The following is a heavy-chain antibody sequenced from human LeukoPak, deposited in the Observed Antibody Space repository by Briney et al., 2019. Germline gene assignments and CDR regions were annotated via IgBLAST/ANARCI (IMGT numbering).Heavy chain of an antibody. J-gene: IGHJ4*02. V-gene: IGHV3-53*01. CDR2: IYSGGNT. CDR1: GFTVSSNS. CDR3: ARERSVIAAAAYFDY. Sequence: GGSLRLSCTVSGFTVSSNSWSWVRQAPGKGLEWVSFIYSGGNTHSSDSVKGRFTISRDNSKNTLYLQMNSLRAEDTALYYCARERSVIAAAAYFDYWGQGTLVTVSS. D-gene: IGHD6-13*01.